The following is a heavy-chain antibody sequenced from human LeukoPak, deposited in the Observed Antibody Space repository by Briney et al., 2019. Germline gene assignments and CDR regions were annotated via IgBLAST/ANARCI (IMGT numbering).Heavy chain of an antibody. V-gene: IGHV4-4*07. J-gene: IGHJ5*02. CDR1: GGSISSYY. CDR2: IYTSGST. Sequence: SETLSLTCTVSGGSISSYYWSWIRQPAGKGLEWIGRIYTSGSTNYNPSLKSRVTISVDTSKNQFSLKLSSVTAADTAVYYCARLGKSYSNVRWFDPWGQGTLVTVSS. D-gene: IGHD4-11*01. CDR3: ARLGKSYSNVRWFDP.